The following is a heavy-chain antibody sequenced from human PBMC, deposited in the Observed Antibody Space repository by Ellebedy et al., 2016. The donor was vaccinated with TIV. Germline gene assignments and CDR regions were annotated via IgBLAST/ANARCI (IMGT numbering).Heavy chain of an antibody. CDR2: ISWNSGSI. CDR3: AKDSGWELHIPAFDI. J-gene: IGHJ3*02. V-gene: IGHV3-9*01. D-gene: IGHD1-26*01. CDR1: GFTFDDYA. Sequence: GGSLRLSXAASGFTFDDYAMHWVRQAPGKGLEWVSGISWNSGSIGYADSVKGRFTISRDNAKNSLYLQMNSLRAEDTALYYCAKDSGWELHIPAFDIWGQGTMVTVSS.